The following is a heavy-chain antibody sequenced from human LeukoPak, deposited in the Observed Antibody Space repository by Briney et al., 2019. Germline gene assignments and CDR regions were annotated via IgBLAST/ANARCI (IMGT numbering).Heavy chain of an antibody. Sequence: ASVKVSCKASGYTFTTYGITWVRQAPGQGLEWMGWISAYNGNTNYAQKFQGRVTMTRDTSISTAYMELSRLRSDDTAVYYCARRWGRIGSSWDRSGVYMDVWGKGTTVTVSS. V-gene: IGHV1-18*01. D-gene: IGHD6-13*01. CDR2: ISAYNGNT. CDR3: ARRWGRIGSSWDRSGVYMDV. J-gene: IGHJ6*03. CDR1: GYTFTTYG.